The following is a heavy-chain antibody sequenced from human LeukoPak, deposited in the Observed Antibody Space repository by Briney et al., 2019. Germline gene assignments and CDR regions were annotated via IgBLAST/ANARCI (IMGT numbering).Heavy chain of an antibody. CDR3: ARAAVAGIPPDY. Sequence: ASVKVSCKASGYTFTSYYMYWVRQAPGQGLEWMGMIDPSGGHTSYAQKFQGRVTMTRDTSRVSSLRSEDTAVYYCARAAVAGIPPDYWGQGTLVTVSS. J-gene: IGHJ4*02. CDR1: GYTFTSYY. D-gene: IGHD6-19*01. CDR2: IDPSGGHT. V-gene: IGHV1-46*01.